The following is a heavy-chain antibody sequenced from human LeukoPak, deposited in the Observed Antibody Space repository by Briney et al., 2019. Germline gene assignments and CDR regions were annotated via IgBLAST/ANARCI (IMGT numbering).Heavy chain of an antibody. CDR1: GFTVSSKY. Sequence: GGSLRLSCAASGFTVSSKYISWVRQAPGKGLEWVSVIYSGNNTYYVDSVKGRFTISRDNSKNTLYLQMNSLRAEDTAVYYCARVRGSYYFDYWGQGTPVTVSS. D-gene: IGHD3-10*01. V-gene: IGHV3-66*01. CDR2: IYSGNNT. J-gene: IGHJ4*02. CDR3: ARVRGSYYFDY.